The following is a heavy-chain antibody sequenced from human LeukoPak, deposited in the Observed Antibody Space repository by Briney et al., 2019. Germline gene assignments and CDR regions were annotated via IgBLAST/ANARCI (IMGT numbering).Heavy chain of an antibody. CDR3: ARGPPSAYCGDDCYWYFDL. CDR2: INSDGSST. CDR1: GFTFSSYW. J-gene: IGHJ2*01. Sequence: PGGSLRLSCAASGFTFSSYWMHGVRQAPGKGLVWVSRINSDGSSTSYADSVKGRFTISRDNAKNTLYLQMNSLRAEDTAVYYCARGPPSAYCGDDCYWYFDLWGRGTLVTVSS. V-gene: IGHV3-74*01. D-gene: IGHD2-21*02.